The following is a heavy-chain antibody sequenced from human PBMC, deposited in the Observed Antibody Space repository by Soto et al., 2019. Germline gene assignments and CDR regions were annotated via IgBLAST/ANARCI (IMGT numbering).Heavy chain of an antibody. Sequence: EGQLLESEGSLGQPGGSLRLSCAASGFTFSSYAVSWVRQGPGKGLEWVSVISGSGGSTYYADSVKGRFTVSRDNSENTLYLQMNSLRAEDTAIYYCAKGPYCTGGTRSHTLDYWGQGTLVTVSS. J-gene: IGHJ4*02. CDR1: GFTFSSYA. D-gene: IGHD2-8*02. CDR3: AKGPYCTGGTRSHTLDY. V-gene: IGHV3-23*01. CDR2: ISGSGGST.